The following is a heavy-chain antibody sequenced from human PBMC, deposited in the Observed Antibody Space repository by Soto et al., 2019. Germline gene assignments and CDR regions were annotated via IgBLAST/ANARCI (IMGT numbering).Heavy chain of an antibody. CDR1: GGTFSTYT. D-gene: IGHD4-4*01. Sequence: GASVKVSCKASGGTFSTYTITWVRQAPGQGLEWMGRIIPIIGIINYAQKFQGRVTISADKFTGTAYMELTGLRSDDTAVYYCAGDPDSHYNDSHASSYPWGQGTQVTVSS. CDR3: AGDPDSHYNDSHASSYP. V-gene: IGHV1-69*04. J-gene: IGHJ5*02. CDR2: IIPIIGII.